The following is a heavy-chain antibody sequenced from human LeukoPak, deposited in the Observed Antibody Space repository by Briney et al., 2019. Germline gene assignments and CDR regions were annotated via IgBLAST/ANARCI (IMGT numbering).Heavy chain of an antibody. J-gene: IGHJ5*02. CDR1: GYSFTGHY. CDR3: ARMDGSGSYFGVNWLDP. V-gene: IGHV1-2*02. D-gene: IGHD3-10*01. Sequence: ASVKVSCKTSGYSFTGHYIHWVRQAPGQGLELMGWINPYSGGTDYAQKFQGRVTMTGDTSKRTADMELRGLTPNDTAVYYCARMDGSGSYFGVNWLDPWGKGTLVTVSS. CDR2: INPYSGGT.